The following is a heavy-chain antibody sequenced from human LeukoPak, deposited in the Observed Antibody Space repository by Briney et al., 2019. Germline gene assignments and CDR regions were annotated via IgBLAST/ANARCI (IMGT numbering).Heavy chain of an antibody. CDR1: GYTFTGYY. CDR3: AREGIAAAGGWFDP. Sequence: ASVKVSCKASGYTFTGYYMHWVRQAPGQGLEWMGWINPNSGGTNYAQKFQGRVTMTRDTSINTAYMELSRLRSDDTAVYYCAREGIAAAGGWFDPWGQGTLVTVSS. CDR2: INPNSGGT. V-gene: IGHV1-2*02. J-gene: IGHJ5*02. D-gene: IGHD6-13*01.